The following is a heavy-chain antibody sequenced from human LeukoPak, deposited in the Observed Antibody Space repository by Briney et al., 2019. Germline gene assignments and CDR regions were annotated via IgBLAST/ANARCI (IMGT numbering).Heavy chain of an antibody. CDR2: IKSKTDGGTT. CDR1: GFTFSNAW. V-gene: IGHV3-15*01. Sequence: GGSQRLSCAASGFTFSNAWMSWGRQAQGKGVEWVGRIKSKTDGGTTDYAAPVKGRFTISRDDSKNTLYLQMNSLKTEDTAVYYCTTNPSWFDYWGQGTLVTVSS. CDR3: TTNPSWFDY. J-gene: IGHJ4*02.